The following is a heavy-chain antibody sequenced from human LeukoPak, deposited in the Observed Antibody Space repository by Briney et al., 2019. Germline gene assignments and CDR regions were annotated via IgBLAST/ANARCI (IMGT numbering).Heavy chain of an antibody. J-gene: IGHJ4*02. CDR1: GGSINRYY. CDR2: IYYSGST. V-gene: IGHV4-59*08. CDR3: ARRQYYDSSGYWYYFDY. D-gene: IGHD3-22*01. Sequence: PSETLSLTCTVSGGSINRYYWSWIRQPPGKGLEWIGQIYYSGSTNYNPSLKSRVTVSVDTSKNRFSLKLSSVTAADTAVYYCARRQYYDSSGYWYYFDYWGQGTLVTVSS.